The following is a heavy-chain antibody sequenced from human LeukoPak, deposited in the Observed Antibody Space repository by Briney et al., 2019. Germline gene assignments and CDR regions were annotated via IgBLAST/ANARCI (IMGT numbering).Heavy chain of an antibody. J-gene: IGHJ4*02. CDR2: IYYSGST. CDR3: ARHVGGWFSSIFDY. CDR1: GGSISSYY. Sequence: PSETLSLTCTVSGGSISSYYWSWIRQPPGKGLEWIGYIYYSGSTNYNPSLKSRVTISVDTSKNQFSLKLSSVTAADTAVYYCARHVGGWFSSIFDYWGQGTLVTVSS. V-gene: IGHV4-59*08. D-gene: IGHD6-19*01.